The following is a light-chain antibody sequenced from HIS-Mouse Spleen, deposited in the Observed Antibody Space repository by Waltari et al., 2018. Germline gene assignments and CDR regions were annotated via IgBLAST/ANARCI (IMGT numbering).Light chain of an antibody. V-gene: IGLV2-14*03. J-gene: IGLJ3*02. Sequence: VSGSPGQSITISCTGTSSDVGGYNYVSWYQQHPGKAPKLMIYDVSNRPSGVSNRFSGSKSGNTASLTISGLQAEDEADYYCSSYTSSSTRVFGGGTKLTVL. CDR2: DVS. CDR1: SSDVGGYNY. CDR3: SSYTSSSTRV.